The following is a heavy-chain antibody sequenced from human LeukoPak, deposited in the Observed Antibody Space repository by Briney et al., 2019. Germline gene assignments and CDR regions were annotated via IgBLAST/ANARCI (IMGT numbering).Heavy chain of an antibody. D-gene: IGHD2-2*01. CDR2: ISSSGSTI. V-gene: IGHV3-48*03. J-gene: IGHJ6*02. CDR3: AREVRDIVVVPAARYGMDV. Sequence: GGSLSLSCAASGFTFSSYEMNWVRQAPGKGLEWVSYISSSGSTIYYADSVKGRFTISRDNAKNSLYLQMNSLRAEDTAVYYCAREVRDIVVVPAARYGMDVWGQGTTVTVSS. CDR1: GFTFSSYE.